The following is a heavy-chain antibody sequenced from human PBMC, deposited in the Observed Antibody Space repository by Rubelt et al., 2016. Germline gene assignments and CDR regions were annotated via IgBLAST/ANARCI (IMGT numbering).Heavy chain of an antibody. CDR1: GYTFTSYA. V-gene: IGHV1-3*01. Sequence: QVQLVQSGAEVKKPGASVKVSCKASGYTFTSYAMHWVRQAPGQRLEWMGWINAGNGNTKYSQKFLGRVTITRDTSASTAYMELSSLRSEDTAVYYCARDKSLRGWNNWFDPWGQGTLVTVSS. J-gene: IGHJ5*02. D-gene: IGHD6-19*01. CDR3: ARDKSLRGWNNWFDP. CDR2: INAGNGNT.